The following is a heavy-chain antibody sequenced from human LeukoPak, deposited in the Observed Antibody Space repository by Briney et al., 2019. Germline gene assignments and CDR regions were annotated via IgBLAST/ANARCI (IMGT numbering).Heavy chain of an antibody. J-gene: IGHJ3*02. CDR3: ARFGALYCSGGSCHVEGYAFDI. D-gene: IGHD2-15*01. Sequence: GGSLRLSCAASGFTFSNNAMSWARQAPGKGLEWVSAISGSGGSTYYADSVKGRFTISRDNAKNSLYLQMNSLRAEDTAVYYCARFGALYCSGGSCHVEGYAFDIWGQGTMVTVSS. CDR2: ISGSGGST. CDR1: GFTFSNNA. V-gene: IGHV3-23*01.